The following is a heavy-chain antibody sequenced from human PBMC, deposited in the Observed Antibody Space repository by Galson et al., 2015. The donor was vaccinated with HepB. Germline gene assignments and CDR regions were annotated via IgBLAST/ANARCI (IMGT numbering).Heavy chain of an antibody. V-gene: IGHV3-30*18. Sequence: SLRLSCAASGFTFSSYGMHWVRQAPGKGLEWVAVISYDGSNKYYADSVKGRFTISRDNSKNTLYLQMNSLRAEDTAVYYCAKDKEARLLPYRYYYYGMDVWGQGTTVTVSS. D-gene: IGHD2-15*01. J-gene: IGHJ6*02. CDR3: AKDKEARLLPYRYYYYGMDV. CDR2: ISYDGSNK. CDR1: GFTFSSYG.